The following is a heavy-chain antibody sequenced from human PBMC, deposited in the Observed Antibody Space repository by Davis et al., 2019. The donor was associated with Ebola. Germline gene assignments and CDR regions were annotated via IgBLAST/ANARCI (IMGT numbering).Heavy chain of an antibody. J-gene: IGHJ4*02. Sequence: MPGGSLRLSCTVSGGSISSSSYYWGWIRQPPGKGLEWIGSIYYSGSTYYNPSLKSRVTISVDTSKNQFSLKLSSVTAADTAVYYCASQDYWGQGTLVTVSS. CDR2: IYYSGST. CDR3: ASQDY. V-gene: IGHV4-39*01. CDR1: GGSISSSSYY.